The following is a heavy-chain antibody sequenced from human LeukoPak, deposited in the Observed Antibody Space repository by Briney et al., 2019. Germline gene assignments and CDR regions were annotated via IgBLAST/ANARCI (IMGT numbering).Heavy chain of an antibody. J-gene: IGHJ5*02. Sequence: SETLSLTCTVSGGSISSYYWSWIRQPPGKGLEWIGYIYHSGSTYYNPSLKSRVTISVDRSKNQFSLKLSSVTAADTAVYYCARGGNYGDYESWFDPWGQGTLVTVSS. D-gene: IGHD4-17*01. CDR2: IYHSGST. V-gene: IGHV4-59*12. CDR3: ARGGNYGDYESWFDP. CDR1: GGSISSYY.